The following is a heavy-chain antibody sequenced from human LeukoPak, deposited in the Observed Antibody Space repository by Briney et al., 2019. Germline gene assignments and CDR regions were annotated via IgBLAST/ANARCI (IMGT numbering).Heavy chain of an antibody. CDR1: GFTFSSYA. D-gene: IGHD6-13*01. CDR2: IRYDRSNK. V-gene: IGHV3-30*02. CDR3: AKDRGIAAAGPGGDY. Sequence: GGSLRLSCAASGFTFSSYAMSWVRQAPGKGLEWVAFIRYDRSNKYYADSVKGRFTISRDNSKSTLYVQMNSLRAEDTAVYYCAKDRGIAAAGPGGDYWGQGTLVTVSS. J-gene: IGHJ4*02.